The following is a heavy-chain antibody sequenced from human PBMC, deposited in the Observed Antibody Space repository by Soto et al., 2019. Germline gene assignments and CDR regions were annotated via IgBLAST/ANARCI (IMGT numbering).Heavy chain of an antibody. Sequence: GESLKISCKGSGYSFTSYWIGWVRQMPGKGLEWMGIIYPGDSDTRYSPSFQGQVTISADKSISTAYLQWSSLKASDTAMYYCARQFGYCSGGSCYSMGADVCGQRTMVTVS. CDR3: ARQFGYCSGGSCYSMGADV. D-gene: IGHD2-15*01. V-gene: IGHV5-51*01. CDR2: IYPGDSDT. CDR1: GYSFTSYW. J-gene: IGHJ6*02.